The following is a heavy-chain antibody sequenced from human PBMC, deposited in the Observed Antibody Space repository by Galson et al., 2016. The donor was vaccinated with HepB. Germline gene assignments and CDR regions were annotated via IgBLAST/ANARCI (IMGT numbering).Heavy chain of an antibody. D-gene: IGHD4/OR15-4a*01. CDR2: INPRSGGT. J-gene: IGHJ4*02. CDR1: DVNIDTYR. Sequence: SVKVSCKALDVNIDTYRVHWVRQAPGQGLEWMGVINPRSGGTIYTEKFEDRVTITRDSSTSSVFLDLNSLHSDDTSVYYCATQSPLSDYGGPPGSYWGQGTLVIVSS. CDR3: ATQSPLSDYGGPPGSY. V-gene: IGHV1-46*02.